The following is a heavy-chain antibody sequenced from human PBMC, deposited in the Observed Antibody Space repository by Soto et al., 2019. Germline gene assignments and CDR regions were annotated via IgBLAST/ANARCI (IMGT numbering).Heavy chain of an antibody. CDR1: GGSISSGCYY. CDR3: ARDPGYHYYFDY. J-gene: IGHJ4*02. D-gene: IGHD3-16*02. Sequence: TSETLSLTCTVSGGSISSGCYYWSWIRQHPGKGLEWIGYIYYSGSTYYNPSLKSRVTISVDNSKNTVSLQMNSLRAEDTAVYYCARDPGYHYYFDYWGQGTLVTVSS. CDR2: IYYSGST. V-gene: IGHV4-31*03.